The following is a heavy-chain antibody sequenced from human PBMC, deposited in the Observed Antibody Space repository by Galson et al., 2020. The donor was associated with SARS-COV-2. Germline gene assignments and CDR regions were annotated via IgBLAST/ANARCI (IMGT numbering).Heavy chain of an antibody. CDR2: INPNSGGT. V-gene: IGHV1-2*02. CDR3: ARGHNYDSSGYLDAFDI. CDR1: GYTFTGYY. Sequence: ASVKVPCKASGYTFTGYYMHWVRQAPGQGLEWMGWINPNSGGTNYAQKFQGRVTMTRDTSISTAYMELSRLRSDDTAVYYCARGHNYDSSGYLDAFDIWGQGTMVTVSS. J-gene: IGHJ3*02. D-gene: IGHD3-22*01.